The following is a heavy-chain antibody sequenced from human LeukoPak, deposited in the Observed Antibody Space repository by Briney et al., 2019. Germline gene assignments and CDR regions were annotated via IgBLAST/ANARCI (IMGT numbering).Heavy chain of an antibody. CDR3: ARDEASRWFDP. Sequence: EASVKVSCKASGFTFTRYYIHWVRQAPGQGLEWLGWMNPSSGDTNYPQKFRGRVTMTRDTSISTAYMELTRLTSDDTAVYFCARDEASRWFDPWGQGTLVTVSS. CDR2: MNPSSGDT. CDR1: GFTFTRYY. J-gene: IGHJ5*02. V-gene: IGHV1-2*02.